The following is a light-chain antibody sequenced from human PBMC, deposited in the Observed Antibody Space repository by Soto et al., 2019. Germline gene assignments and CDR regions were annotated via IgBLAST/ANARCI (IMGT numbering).Light chain of an antibody. J-gene: IGKJ4*01. CDR2: GAS. V-gene: IGKV3-15*01. CDR1: QTVSSN. Sequence: EIVMTQSPATLSVSPGEGATLSCTASQTVSSNLAWYQQRPGQAPRLLIYGASTRATGIPARFSGSGSGTEFTLTISSLQSEDFAVYYCQQSHNWPLSFGGGTKVEIK. CDR3: QQSHNWPLS.